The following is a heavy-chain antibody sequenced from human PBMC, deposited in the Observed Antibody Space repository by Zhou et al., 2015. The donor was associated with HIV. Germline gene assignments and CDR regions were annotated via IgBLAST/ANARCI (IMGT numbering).Heavy chain of an antibody. CDR2: IIPIFGTA. J-gene: IGHJ5*02. CDR3: ARTGVTLKRLKYNWFDP. D-gene: IGHD2-21*02. V-gene: IGHV1-69*01. CDR1: GGTFSSYA. Sequence: QVQLVQSGAEVKKPGSSVKVSCKASGGTFSSYAISWVRQAPGQGLEWMGGIIPIFGTANYAQKFQGRVTITADESTSTAYMELSSLRSEDTAVYYCARTGVTLKRLKYNWFDPWGQGTLVTVSS.